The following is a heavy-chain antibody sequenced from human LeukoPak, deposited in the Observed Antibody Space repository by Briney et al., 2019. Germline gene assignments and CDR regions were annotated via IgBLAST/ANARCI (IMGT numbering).Heavy chain of an antibody. CDR1: AFTFSSYA. V-gene: IGHV3-23*01. Sequence: GGSLRLSCAASAFTFSSYAMNWVRQAPGKGLEWVSGISGGGGSTYYADSVKGRFTISRDNSQNTLYLQMDSLRAEDTALYYCAKGSGINHYHWIDPWGQGTLVTVSS. D-gene: IGHD1-14*01. CDR3: AKGSGINHYHWIDP. CDR2: ISGGGGST. J-gene: IGHJ5*02.